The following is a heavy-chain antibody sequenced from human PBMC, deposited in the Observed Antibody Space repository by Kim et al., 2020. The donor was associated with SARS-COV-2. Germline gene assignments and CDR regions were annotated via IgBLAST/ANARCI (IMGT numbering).Heavy chain of an antibody. CDR3: AREGYSGYDCDY. J-gene: IGHJ4*02. Sequence: YYADAVKGRLTISRDNAKNSLYLQMNSLRAEDTAVYYCAREGYSGYDCDYWGQGTLVTVSS. D-gene: IGHD5-12*01. V-gene: IGHV3-11*01.